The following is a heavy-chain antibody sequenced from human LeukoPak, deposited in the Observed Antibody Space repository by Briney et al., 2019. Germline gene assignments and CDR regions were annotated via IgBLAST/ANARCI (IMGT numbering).Heavy chain of an antibody. CDR2: FDPEDGET. V-gene: IGHV1-24*01. CDR3: ATGPPSKVRGVIIRGYYYGMDV. J-gene: IGHJ6*02. Sequence: ASVKVSCKVSGYTLTELSMHWVRQAPGKGLEWMGGFDPEDGETLYAQKFQGRVTMTEDTSTDTAYMELSSLRSEDTGVYYCATGPPSKVRGVIIRGYYYGMDVWGQGTTVTVSS. CDR1: GYTLTELS. D-gene: IGHD3-10*01.